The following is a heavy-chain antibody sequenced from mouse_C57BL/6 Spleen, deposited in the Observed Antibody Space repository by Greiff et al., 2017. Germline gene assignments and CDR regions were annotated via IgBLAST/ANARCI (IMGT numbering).Heavy chain of an antibody. CDR2: ISSGSSTN. J-gene: IGHJ4*01. D-gene: IGHD1-1*01. Sequence: VQLKESGGGLVKPGGSLKLSCAASGFTFSDYGMHWVRQAPEKGLEWVAYISSGSSTNYYAATVKGRFTISRDNAKNTLFLQMTSLRSEDTAMYYCAITTVVAYYAMDYWGQGTSVTVSS. V-gene: IGHV5-17*01. CDR1: GFTFSDYG. CDR3: AITTVVAYYAMDY.